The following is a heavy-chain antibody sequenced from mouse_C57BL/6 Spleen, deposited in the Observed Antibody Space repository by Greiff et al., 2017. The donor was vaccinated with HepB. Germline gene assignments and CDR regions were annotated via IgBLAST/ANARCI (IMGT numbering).Heavy chain of an antibody. D-gene: IGHD1-1*01. J-gene: IGHJ2*01. CDR3: ARSTTVVPYYFDY. CDR1: GYTFTSYG. CDR2: IYPRSGNT. Sequence: VQLQQSGAELARPGASVKLSCKASGYTFTSYGISWVKQRTGQGLEWIGEIYPRSGNTYYNEKFKGKAKLTADKSSSTAYMELRSLTSEDSAVYFCARSTTVVPYYFDYWGQGTTLTVSS. V-gene: IGHV1-81*01.